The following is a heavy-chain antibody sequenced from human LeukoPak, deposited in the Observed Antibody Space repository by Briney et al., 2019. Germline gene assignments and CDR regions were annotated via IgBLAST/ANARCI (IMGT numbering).Heavy chain of an antibody. V-gene: IGHV3-23*01. CDR3: ARYYAFWSGPGQPLGY. CDR1: GFTFSSYA. D-gene: IGHD3-3*01. J-gene: IGHJ4*02. CDR2: INDSGGST. Sequence: GGSLRLSCAASGFTFSSYAMSWVRQAPGKGLEWVSGINDSGGSTYYADSVKGRFTISRDNSKNTLYMQMSSLRAEDTAVYYCARYYAFWSGPGQPLGYWVQGTLVTVSS.